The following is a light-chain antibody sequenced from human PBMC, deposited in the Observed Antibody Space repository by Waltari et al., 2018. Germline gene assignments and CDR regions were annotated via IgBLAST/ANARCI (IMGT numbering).Light chain of an antibody. Sequence: DIQMTQSPSSLSASVGDRVTITCRASQSVRSYLNWYQQKPGKAPKLLIYAASNFQSGVPSRFSGGGSGTDFTLTISSLQPEDFATYYCQQTYSTPWTFGQGTKVEIK. CDR1: QSVRSY. V-gene: IGKV1-39*01. CDR2: AAS. CDR3: QQTYSTPWT. J-gene: IGKJ1*01.